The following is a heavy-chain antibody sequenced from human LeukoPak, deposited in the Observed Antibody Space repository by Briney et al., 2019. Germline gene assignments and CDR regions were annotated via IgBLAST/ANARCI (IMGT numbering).Heavy chain of an antibody. CDR2: IYYTGNT. J-gene: IGHJ4*02. CDR3: ARGGSYYGSGSFYNDY. V-gene: IGHV4-59*01. CDR1: GGSISSYY. Sequence: SETLSLTCTVSGGSISSYYWNWIRQPPGKGLEWIGYIYYTGNTNYNPSLKSRVTMSVDTSKNQSSLKLSSVTAADTAVYYCARGGSYYGSGSFYNDYWGQGTLVTVSS. D-gene: IGHD3-10*01.